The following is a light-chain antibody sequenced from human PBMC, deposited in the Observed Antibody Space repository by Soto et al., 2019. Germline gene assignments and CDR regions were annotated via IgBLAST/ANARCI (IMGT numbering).Light chain of an antibody. CDR1: QSVSSN. CDR2: GSF. V-gene: IGKV3-11*01. CDR3: QQRSNWPIT. Sequence: IVVTQAPDTLAVSPREKSTLSCRASQSVSSNLAWYQQKPGQAPRLLLYGSFSRATGIPDRFSGSGSGTDFTLTISSLEPEDFAVYYCQQRSNWPITFGQGTRVEIK. J-gene: IGKJ5*01.